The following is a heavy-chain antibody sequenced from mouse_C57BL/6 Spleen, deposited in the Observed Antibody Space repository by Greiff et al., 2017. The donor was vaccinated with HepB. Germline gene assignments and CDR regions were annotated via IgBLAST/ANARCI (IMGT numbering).Heavy chain of an antibody. D-gene: IGHD2-3*01. Sequence: VLLQQPGAELVKPGASVKMSCKASGYTFTSYWITWVKQRPGQGLEWIGDIYPGSGSTNYNEKFKSKATLTVDTSSSTAYMQLSSLTSEDSAVYYCARTDLGGYYKFAYWGQGTLVTVSA. CDR2: IYPGSGST. V-gene: IGHV1-55*01. CDR3: ARTDLGGYYKFAY. J-gene: IGHJ3*01. CDR1: GYTFTSYW.